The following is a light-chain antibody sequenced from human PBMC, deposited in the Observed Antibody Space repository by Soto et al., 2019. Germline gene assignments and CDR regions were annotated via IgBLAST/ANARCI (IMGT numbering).Light chain of an antibody. J-gene: IGKJ1*01. Sequence: IQLTQSPSSLSASVGDRVTITCRASQGITSYLAWYQQRPGKAPRLLIYSASTLQSGVPSRFSGSGYGTDFSLTISNLQPDDFATYYCQQRQSWPRTLGQGTKVDIK. V-gene: IGKV1-9*01. CDR3: QQRQSWPRT. CDR2: SAS. CDR1: QGITSY.